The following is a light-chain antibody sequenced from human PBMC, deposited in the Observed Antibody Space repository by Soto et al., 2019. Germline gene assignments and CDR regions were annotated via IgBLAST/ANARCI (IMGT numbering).Light chain of an antibody. J-gene: IGKJ1*01. CDR3: QHRSNSPPTWT. CDR2: DAS. CDR1: QSIGTY. Sequence: EIVLTQSPATLSLSPGDRATLSCRASQSIGTYLAWYQQKPGQAPSLLIYDASNRATGIPARFSGSGSGTDFPLPISSLEPEDFAVYFCQHRSNSPPTWTFGQGNKVEIK. V-gene: IGKV3-11*01.